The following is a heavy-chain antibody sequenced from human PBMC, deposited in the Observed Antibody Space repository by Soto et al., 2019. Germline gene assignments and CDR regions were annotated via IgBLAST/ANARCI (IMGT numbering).Heavy chain of an antibody. J-gene: IGHJ6*02. CDR2: IYPGDSDT. D-gene: IGHD2-2*01. Sequence: PGESLKISCKGCGYSFTSYWIGWVRQMPGKGLEWVGIIYPGDSDTRYSPSFQGQVTISADRSISTAYLQWSSLKASDTAMYYCARHCSSTSCYSGYGMDVWGQGTTVTVS. CDR3: ARHCSSTSCYSGYGMDV. V-gene: IGHV5-51*01. CDR1: GYSFTSYW.